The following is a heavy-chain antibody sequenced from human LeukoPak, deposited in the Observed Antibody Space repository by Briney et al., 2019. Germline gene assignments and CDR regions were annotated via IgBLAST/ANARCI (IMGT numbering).Heavy chain of an antibody. Sequence: PSETLSLTCTVSGGSISSYYWSWIRQPAGKGLEWIGLIYSSGSTSYNPSLKSRVTMSVDTSKKQFSLRLSSVTAADTAVYYCARVSPNTVTTLQYFDYWGQGTLVTVSS. CDR3: ARVSPNTVTTLQYFDY. J-gene: IGHJ4*02. CDR1: GGSISSYY. CDR2: IYSSGST. D-gene: IGHD4-17*01. V-gene: IGHV4-4*07.